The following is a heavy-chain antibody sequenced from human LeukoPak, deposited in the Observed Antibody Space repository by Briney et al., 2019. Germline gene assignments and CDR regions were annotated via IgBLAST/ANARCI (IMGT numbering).Heavy chain of an antibody. CDR1: GITLSNYG. J-gene: IGHJ4*02. D-gene: IGHD3-22*01. CDR3: AKRGVVIRVILVGFYKEAYYFDS. Sequence: GGSLRLSCAVSGITLSNYGMSWVRQAPGKGLEWVAGISGSAGGTYYADSVKGRFTISRDNAKNTLYLQLNNLRAEDTAVYFCAKRGVVIRVILVGFYKEAYYFDSWGPGALVTVSS. V-gene: IGHV3-23*01. CDR2: ISGSAGGT.